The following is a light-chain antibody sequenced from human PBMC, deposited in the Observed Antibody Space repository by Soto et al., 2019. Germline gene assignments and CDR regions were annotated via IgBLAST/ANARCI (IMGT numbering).Light chain of an antibody. CDR3: SSYRSSNTYVI. V-gene: IGLV2-14*01. CDR1: SSDVGGYNY. J-gene: IGLJ2*01. CDR2: DVS. Sequence: QSALTQPASVSGSPGQSITISCTGTSSDVGGYNYVSWYQQHPGKAPKLMIYDVSNRPSGVSNRFSGSKSGNTASLTISGLKAEDEADYYCSSYRSSNTYVIFGGGTKLTVL.